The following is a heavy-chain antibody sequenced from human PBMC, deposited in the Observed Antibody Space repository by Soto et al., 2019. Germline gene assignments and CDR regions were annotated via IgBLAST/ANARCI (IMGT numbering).Heavy chain of an antibody. Sequence: GGSLRLSCAASGFTFSSYAMHWVRQAPGKGLEWVAVISYDGSNKYYADSVKGRFTISRDNSKNTLYLQMNSLRAEDTAVYYCARDLVDYSNYLPYYYGMDVWGQGTTVTVSS. J-gene: IGHJ6*02. CDR1: GFTFSSYA. CDR2: ISYDGSNK. CDR3: ARDLVDYSNYLPYYYGMDV. D-gene: IGHD4-4*01. V-gene: IGHV3-30-3*01.